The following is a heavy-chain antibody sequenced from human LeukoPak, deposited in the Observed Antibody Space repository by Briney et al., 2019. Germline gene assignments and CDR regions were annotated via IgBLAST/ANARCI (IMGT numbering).Heavy chain of an antibody. CDR3: ARAASSGSYFDY. Sequence: PKASVKVSCKASGYTFTGYYMHWVRRAPGQGLEWMGWINPNSGGTNYAQKFQGRVTMTRDTSISTAYMELSRLRSDDTAVYYCARAASSGSYFDYWGQGTLVTVSS. V-gene: IGHV1-2*02. CDR2: INPNSGGT. J-gene: IGHJ4*02. CDR1: GYTFTGYY. D-gene: IGHD6-6*01.